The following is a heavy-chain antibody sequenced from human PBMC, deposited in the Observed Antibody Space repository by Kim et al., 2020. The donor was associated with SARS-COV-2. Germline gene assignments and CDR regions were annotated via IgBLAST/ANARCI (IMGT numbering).Heavy chain of an antibody. D-gene: IGHD3-10*01. CDR3: ARGWFGELSDYYYGMDV. V-gene: IGHV3-21*01. Sequence: VQGRFTISRDNAKNSLYLQMNSLRAEDTAVYYCARGWFGELSDYYYGMDVWGQGTTVTVSS. J-gene: IGHJ6*02.